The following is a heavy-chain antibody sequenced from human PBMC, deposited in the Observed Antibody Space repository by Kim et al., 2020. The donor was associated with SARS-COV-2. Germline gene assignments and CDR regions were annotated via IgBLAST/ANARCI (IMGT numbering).Heavy chain of an antibody. J-gene: IGHJ3*02. CDR3: ATGYSSGDAFDI. V-gene: IGHV3-13*01. Sequence: YYPGSVKGRFTISRENAKNSLYLQMNSLRAGDTAVYYCATGYSSGDAFDIWGQGTMVTVSS. D-gene: IGHD6-19*01.